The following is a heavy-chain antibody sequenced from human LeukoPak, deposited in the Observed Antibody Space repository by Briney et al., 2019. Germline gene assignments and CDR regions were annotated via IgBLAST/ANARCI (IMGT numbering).Heavy chain of an antibody. J-gene: IGHJ4*02. V-gene: IGHV5-51*01. CDR3: ARQEAVTDQYYFDY. Sequence: PGESLKISFQGSGSTFTSYWIGWVRQMPGKGLEWMGIIYPGDSDTRYSPSFQGQVTISADKSISTAYLQWSSLKASDTAMYYCARQEAVTDQYYFDYWGQGTLVTVSS. CDR2: IYPGDSDT. D-gene: IGHD6-19*01. CDR1: GSTFTSYW.